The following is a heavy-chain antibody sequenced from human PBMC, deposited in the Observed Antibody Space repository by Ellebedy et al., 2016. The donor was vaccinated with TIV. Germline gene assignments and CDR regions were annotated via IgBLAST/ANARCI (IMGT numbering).Heavy chain of an antibody. V-gene: IGHV4-59*08. D-gene: IGHD3-16*02. J-gene: IGHJ3*02. CDR2: IYYSGST. CDR1: GGSISSYY. CDR3: AKHFGRRYDYVWGSYLDHDAFDI. Sequence: SETLSLTXTVSGGSISSYYWSWIRQPPGKGLEWIGYIYYSGSTNYNPSLKSRVTISVDTSKNQFSLKLSSVTAADTAVYYCAKHFGRRYDYVWGSYLDHDAFDIWGQGTLVTVSS.